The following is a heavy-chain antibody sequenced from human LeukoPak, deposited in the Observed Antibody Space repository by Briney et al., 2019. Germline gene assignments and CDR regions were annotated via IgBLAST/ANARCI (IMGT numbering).Heavy chain of an antibody. Sequence: GGSLRLSCAASGFTFSSYGMHWVRQAPGKGLEWVAFIRYDGSNKYYADSVKGRFTISRDNSKNTLYLQMNSLRAEDTAVYYCAQGSAGYYDSSGSHDYWGQGTLVTVSS. CDR1: GFTFSSYG. CDR2: IRYDGSNK. V-gene: IGHV3-30*02. D-gene: IGHD3-22*01. CDR3: AQGSAGYYDSSGSHDY. J-gene: IGHJ4*02.